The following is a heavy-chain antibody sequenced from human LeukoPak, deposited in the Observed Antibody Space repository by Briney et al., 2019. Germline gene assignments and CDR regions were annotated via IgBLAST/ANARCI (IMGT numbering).Heavy chain of an antibody. J-gene: IGHJ4*02. CDR3: AKEVRSSSGWYSDY. CDR1: GFTFSSYS. Sequence: PGGSLRLSCAASGFTFSSYSMNWVRQAPGKGLEWVSSISSSSSYIYYADSVKGRFTISRDNSKNTLYLQMSSLRAEDTAVYSCAKEVRSSSGWYSDYWGQGTLVTVSS. D-gene: IGHD6-19*01. CDR2: ISSSSSYI. V-gene: IGHV3-21*04.